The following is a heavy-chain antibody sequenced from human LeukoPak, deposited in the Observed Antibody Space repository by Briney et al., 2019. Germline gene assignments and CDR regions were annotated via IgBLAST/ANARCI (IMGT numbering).Heavy chain of an antibody. V-gene: IGHV4-39*01. CDR2: IYYSGST. J-gene: IGHJ3*02. CDR3: ARSIYCTNGVCHDAFDI. Sequence: PSETLSLTCTVSGGSISSSSYYWGWIRQPPGKGLEWIGRIYYSGSTYYNPSLKSRVTISVDTSKNQFSLKLSSVTAADTAVYYCARSIYCTNGVCHDAFDIWGQGTMVTVSS. D-gene: IGHD2-8*01. CDR1: GGSISSSSYY.